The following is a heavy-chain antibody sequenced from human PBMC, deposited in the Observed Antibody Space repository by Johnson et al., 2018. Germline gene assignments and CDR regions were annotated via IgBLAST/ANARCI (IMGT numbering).Heavy chain of an antibody. Sequence: VQLVESGAEVKKPGSSVKVSCKASGGTFSSYAISWVRQAPGQGLEWMGGIITIFGTANYAQKFQGRVTSTADESTGTAYMGLSRRSSEDTAGKYRAREGPAACSYYYGMDVWGQGTTVTVSS. CDR2: IITIFGTA. J-gene: IGHJ6*02. CDR1: GGTFSSYA. V-gene: IGHV1-69*01. D-gene: IGHD6-25*01. CDR3: AREGPAACSYYYGMDV.